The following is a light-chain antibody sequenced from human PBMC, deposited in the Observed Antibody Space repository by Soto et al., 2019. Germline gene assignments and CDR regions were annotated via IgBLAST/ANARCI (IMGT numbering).Light chain of an antibody. V-gene: IGLV1-40*01. CDR1: SSNIGAGYD. Sequence: QSVLTQPPSVSGAPGQRVTISCTGSSSNIGAGYDVHWYQQLPGTAPKLLIYGNSNRPSGVPDRFSGSKSGTSASLAITGLQAEDEADYYCPSYDSSLSGSVVFGGGTRSPS. CDR2: GNS. CDR3: PSYDSSLSGSVV. J-gene: IGLJ2*01.